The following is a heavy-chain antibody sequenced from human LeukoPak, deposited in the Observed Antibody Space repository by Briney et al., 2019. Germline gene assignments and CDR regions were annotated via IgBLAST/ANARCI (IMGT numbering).Heavy chain of an antibody. D-gene: IGHD2-2*01. CDR3: ARAPEGYCSSTRCSTAEYFQH. CDR2: MNPNNSNT. J-gene: IGHJ1*01. CDR1: GYTFTGYD. Sequence: SVKVSCKASGYTFTGYDINWVRQAAGQGLEWMGWMNPNNSNTGYAQKFQGRVTITRDTSINTTYMELSSLISDDTAVYYCARAPEGYCSSTRCSTAEYFQHWGQGTLVTVSS. V-gene: IGHV1-8*03.